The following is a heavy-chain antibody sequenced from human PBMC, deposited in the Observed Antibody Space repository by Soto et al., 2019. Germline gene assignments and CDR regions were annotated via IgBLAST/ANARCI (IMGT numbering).Heavy chain of an antibody. Sequence: SETLSLTCTVSGDSISSNNNYWSWIRQPPGEGLEWIGFISYSGTTSYSPSLKSRVAISLDTSKNQFSLKLDSVTAADTAVYYCARLGGYYQAFDQWGQGSLVTVSS. CDR2: ISYSGTT. CDR1: GDSISSNNNY. CDR3: ARLGGYYQAFDQ. J-gene: IGHJ4*02. D-gene: IGHD3-22*01. V-gene: IGHV4-30-4*01.